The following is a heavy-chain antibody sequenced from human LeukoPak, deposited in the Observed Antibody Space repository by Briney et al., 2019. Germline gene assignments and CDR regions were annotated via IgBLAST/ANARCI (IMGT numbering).Heavy chain of an antibody. Sequence: PSETLSLTCTVSGGSISSYYWSWIRQPPGKGLEWIGYIYYSGSTNYNPSLKSRVTISVDTSKNQFSLKLSSVTAADTAVYYCARAIAARRGRDWFDPWGQGTLVTVSS. CDR2: IYYSGST. CDR1: GGSISSYY. D-gene: IGHD6-6*01. V-gene: IGHV4-59*01. J-gene: IGHJ5*02. CDR3: ARAIAARRGRDWFDP.